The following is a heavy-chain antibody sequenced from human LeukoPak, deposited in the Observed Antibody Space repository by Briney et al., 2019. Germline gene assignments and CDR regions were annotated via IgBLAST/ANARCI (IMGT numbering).Heavy chain of an antibody. Sequence: GGSLRLSRAASGFTFSDAWMTWVRQAPGKGLEWVSAISGSGVNTYYADSVKGRFAASRGNSKNTLYLQMNSLRAEDTAVYYCARGRSGYGPFDAFDIWGQGTWVTVSS. CDR1: GFTFSDAW. CDR3: ARGRSGYGPFDAFDI. CDR2: ISGSGVNT. V-gene: IGHV3-23*01. D-gene: IGHD3-22*01. J-gene: IGHJ3*02.